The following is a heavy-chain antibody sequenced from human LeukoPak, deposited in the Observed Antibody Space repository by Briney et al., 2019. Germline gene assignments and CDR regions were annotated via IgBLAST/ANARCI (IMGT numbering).Heavy chain of an antibody. J-gene: IGHJ4*02. CDR2: ISFSGSTI. V-gene: IGHV3-11*04. Sequence: GGSLRLSCAASGFTVSDYYMTWIRQAPGKGLDWVSYISFSGSTIYYADSVKGRIIISRDTAKNSLYLQMNSLRAEDTAVYYCVRGMGGGVSNFDYWGQGTLVTVSS. CDR1: GFTVSDYY. CDR3: VRGMGGGVSNFDY. D-gene: IGHD3-16*01.